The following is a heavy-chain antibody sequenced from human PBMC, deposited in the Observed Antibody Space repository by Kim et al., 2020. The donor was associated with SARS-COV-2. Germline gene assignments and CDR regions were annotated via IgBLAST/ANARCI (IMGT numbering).Heavy chain of an antibody. V-gene: IGHV3-7*03. D-gene: IGHD3-9*01. J-gene: IGHJ1*01. CDR1: GFTFGSYW. CDR2: IKQDGTKQ. CDR3: ARTLTGTTESFEY. Sequence: GGSLRLSCAASGFTFGSYWMTWVRQAPGKGLGWVANIKQDGTKQNYVDSVRGRFTVSRDGANMYLQMNSLRAEDTAVYYCARTLTGTTESFEYWGRGTLVTVSS.